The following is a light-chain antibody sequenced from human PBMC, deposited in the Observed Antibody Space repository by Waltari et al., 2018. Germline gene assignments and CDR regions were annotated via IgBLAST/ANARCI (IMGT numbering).Light chain of an antibody. CDR2: AAS. Sequence: EIVLTQSPGTLSLSPGERATLSCRASQSVSRALAWYQQKPGQAPRLLIYAASSRATGIPDMFSGSGSGTDFSLTISRLEPEDFAVYYCQHYVRLPVTFGQGTKVEIK. V-gene: IGKV3-20*01. CDR3: QHYVRLPVT. J-gene: IGKJ1*01. CDR1: QSVSRA.